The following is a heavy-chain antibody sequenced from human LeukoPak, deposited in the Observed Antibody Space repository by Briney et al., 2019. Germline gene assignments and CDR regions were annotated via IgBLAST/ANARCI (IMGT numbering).Heavy chain of an antibody. Sequence: SQTLSLTRAISGDSVSSNSAAWNWIRQSPSRGLEWLGRTYRRSKWSNDYAPSVKSRIIINPDTSNSQFSLQLNSVTPEDTAVYYCARLHCTTSCYVDYWGQGTLVTVSS. V-gene: IGHV6-1*01. D-gene: IGHD2-2*01. CDR3: ARLHCTTSCYVDY. J-gene: IGHJ4*02. CDR2: TYRRSKWSN. CDR1: GDSVSSNSAA.